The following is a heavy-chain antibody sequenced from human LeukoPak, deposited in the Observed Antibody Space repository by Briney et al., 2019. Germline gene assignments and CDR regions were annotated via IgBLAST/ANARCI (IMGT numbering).Heavy chain of an antibody. V-gene: IGHV4-39*01. J-gene: IGHJ2*01. CDR1: GGSISSSSYY. CDR2: IYYSGST. CDR3: ATSPYYYDSSGYSKYFDL. Sequence: PSETLSLTCTVSGGSISSSSYYWGWIRQPPGKGLEWIGSIYYSGSTYYNPSLKSRVTISVDTSKNQFSLKLSSVTAADTAVYYCATSPYYYDSSGYSKYFDLWGRGTLVTVSP. D-gene: IGHD3-22*01.